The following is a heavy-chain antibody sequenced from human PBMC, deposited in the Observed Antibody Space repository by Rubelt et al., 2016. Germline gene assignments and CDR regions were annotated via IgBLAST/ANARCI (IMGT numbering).Heavy chain of an antibody. Sequence: QVQLVQSGAEVKKPGSSVKVSCKASGGTFSSYAISWVRQAPGQGLEWMGGIIPIFGTAKYAPKFQGRVSITSDESTTTAYMELSSLRSEDTAVYYCALYSSGWYYFDYWGQGTLVTVSS. CDR3: ALYSSGWYYFDY. V-gene: IGHV1-69*01. J-gene: IGHJ4*02. CDR2: IIPIFGTA. CDR1: GGTFSSYA. D-gene: IGHD6-19*01.